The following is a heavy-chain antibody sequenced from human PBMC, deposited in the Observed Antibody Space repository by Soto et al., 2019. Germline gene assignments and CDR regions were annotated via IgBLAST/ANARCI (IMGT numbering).Heavy chain of an antibody. J-gene: IGHJ4*02. CDR1: GYTFTSYY. CDR3: SRVDPGETSPFDH. V-gene: IGHV1-46*03. Sequence: ASVKVSCKASGYTFTSYYIHWVRQAPGQGLEWMGWINPFDGSRMFAQSFQGRVTMTRDTSTSTVYMEVSSLRSEDTAVYYCSRVDPGETSPFDHWGQGTLVTAPQ. CDR2: INPFDGSR. D-gene: IGHD3-10*01.